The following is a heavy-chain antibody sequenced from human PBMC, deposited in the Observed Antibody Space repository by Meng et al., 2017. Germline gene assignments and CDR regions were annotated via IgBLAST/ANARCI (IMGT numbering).Heavy chain of an antibody. V-gene: IGHV1-69*01. CDR2: IIPIFGTA. Sequence: QGERVQSGAEVKKPGSSVKVSCKASGGPFSSYAISWVRQAPGQGLEWMGGIIPIFGTANYAQKFQGRVTITADESTSTAYMELSSLRSEDTAVYYCAREGPCGGDCSGFDYWGQGTLVTVSS. CDR3: AREGPCGGDCSGFDY. D-gene: IGHD2-21*02. CDR1: GGPFSSYA. J-gene: IGHJ4*02.